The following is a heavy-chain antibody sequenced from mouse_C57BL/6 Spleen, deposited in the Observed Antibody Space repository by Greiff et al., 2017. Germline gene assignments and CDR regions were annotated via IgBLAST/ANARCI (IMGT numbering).Heavy chain of an antibody. Sequence: VKLVESGPELVKPGASVKISCKASGYSFTSYYIHWVKQRPGQGLEWIGWIYPGSGNTKYNEKFKGKATLTADTSSSTAYMQLSSLTSEDSAVYYCAREAMITTGAWFAYWGQGTLVTVSA. V-gene: IGHV1-66*01. D-gene: IGHD2-4*01. CDR3: AREAMITTGAWFAY. J-gene: IGHJ3*01. CDR2: IYPGSGNT. CDR1: GYSFTSYY.